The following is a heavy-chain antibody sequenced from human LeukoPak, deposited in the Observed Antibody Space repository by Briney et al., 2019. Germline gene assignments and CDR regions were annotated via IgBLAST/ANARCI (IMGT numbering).Heavy chain of an antibody. D-gene: IGHD2-8*01. CDR1: GFTFTNAW. Sequence: KPGGSLRLSCAASGFTFTNAWMSWVRQSPGKGLEWVGRIKSKTDGGTTDYAAPVRGRFTISRDDPKNTLYLQMNSLKTEDTAVYYCTGRAYGYWGQGTLVTVSS. V-gene: IGHV3-15*01. CDR3: TGRAYGY. CDR2: IKSKTDGGTT. J-gene: IGHJ4*02.